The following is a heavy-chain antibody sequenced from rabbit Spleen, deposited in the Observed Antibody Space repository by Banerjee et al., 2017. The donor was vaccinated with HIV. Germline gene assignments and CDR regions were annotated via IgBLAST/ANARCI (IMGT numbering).Heavy chain of an antibody. Sequence: QEQLEESGGDLVKPEGSLTLTCTASGFSFSSGYWICWVRQAPGKGLEWIACIGTGDGRTYYASWAKGRFTISKTSSTTVTLQMTSLTAADTATYFCARGGYGWLLYFALWGQGTLVTVS. J-gene: IGHJ4*01. CDR1: GFSFSSGYW. V-gene: IGHV1S45*01. CDR3: ARGGYGWLLYFAL. D-gene: IGHD6-1*01. CDR2: IGTGDGRT.